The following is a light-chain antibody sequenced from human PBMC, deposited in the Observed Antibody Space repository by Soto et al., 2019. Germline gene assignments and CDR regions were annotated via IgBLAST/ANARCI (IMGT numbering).Light chain of an antibody. CDR3: QQYGRSPRT. J-gene: IGKJ1*01. CDR1: QSISGY. CDR2: GAS. V-gene: IGKV3-20*01. Sequence: VLTQSPGTLSLSPGERATLSCRASQSISGYVAWYQQKPGQAPRLLIYGASTRADGIADRFSGSGSGTDFTLSIRRLEPEDFAVYYCQQYGRSPRTFGQGTKVDIK.